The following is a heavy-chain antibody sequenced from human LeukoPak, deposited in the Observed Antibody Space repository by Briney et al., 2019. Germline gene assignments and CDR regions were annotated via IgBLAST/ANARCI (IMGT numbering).Heavy chain of an antibody. Sequence: DPSETLSLTCTVSGGSISTNNYYWGWIRQPPGKGLEWIGGLSYTGSSYYNPSLKSPVTISGDTSKNQFSLKVRSVTAADTAVYYCARGYYYDSSGYEDGMDVWGQGTTVTVSS. D-gene: IGHD3-22*01. CDR3: ARGYYYDSSGYEDGMDV. CDR1: GGSISTNNYY. CDR2: LSYTGSS. J-gene: IGHJ6*02. V-gene: IGHV4-39*01.